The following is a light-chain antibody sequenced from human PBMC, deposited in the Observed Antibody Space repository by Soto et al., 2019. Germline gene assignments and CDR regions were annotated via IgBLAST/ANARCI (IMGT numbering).Light chain of an antibody. CDR2: DNN. J-gene: IGLJ7*01. Sequence: QSVLTQPPSVSAAPGQKVTISCSGSSSNIGNNYVSWYQQLPGTAPKLLIYDNNKRPSGIPDRFSGSKSDTSATLGITGLQNGDEADYYCGTWDSSSPAVFGGGTQLTVL. CDR3: GTWDSSSPAV. V-gene: IGLV1-51*01. CDR1: SSNIGNNY.